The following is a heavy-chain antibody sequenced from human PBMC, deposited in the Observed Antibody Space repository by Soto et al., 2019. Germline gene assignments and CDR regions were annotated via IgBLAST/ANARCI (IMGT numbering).Heavy chain of an antibody. CDR1: GYSFTSYG. CDR2: ISAFNGNT. CDR3: ARGTTATRYEWSDP. V-gene: IGHV1-18*01. Sequence: GASVKVSCKASGYSFTSYGIGWVRQAPGQGPEWLGWISAFNGNTNYLQRLQGRVTLTTDPSTSTAYMELRSLRSDDTAVYYCARGTTATRYEWSDPWGQGTLVTVSS. J-gene: IGHJ5*02. D-gene: IGHD1-1*01.